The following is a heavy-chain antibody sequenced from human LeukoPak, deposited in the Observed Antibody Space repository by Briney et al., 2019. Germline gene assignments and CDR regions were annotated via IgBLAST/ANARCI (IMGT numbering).Heavy chain of an antibody. CDR2: INHSGST. Sequence: SETLSPTCAVYGGSFSGYYWSWIRQPPGKGLEWIGEINHSGSTNYNPSLKSRVTISVDTSKNQFSLKLSSVTAADTAVYYCARSDIVVVPAAILTGHFDYWGQGTLVTVSS. CDR1: GGSFSGYY. D-gene: IGHD2-2*02. J-gene: IGHJ4*02. CDR3: ARSDIVVVPAAILTGHFDY. V-gene: IGHV4-34*01.